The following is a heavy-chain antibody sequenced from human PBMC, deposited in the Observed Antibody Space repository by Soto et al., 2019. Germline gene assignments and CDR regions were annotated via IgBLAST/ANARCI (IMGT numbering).Heavy chain of an antibody. CDR2: IYYSGST. J-gene: IGHJ4*02. CDR1: GGSISSSSYY. V-gene: IGHV4-39*01. D-gene: IGHD3-22*01. CDR3: ARQEYYYDSSGYFFDY. Sequence: ASETLSLTCTVSGGSISSSSYYWGWIRQPPGKGLEWIGSIYYSGSTYYNPSLKSRVTISVDTSKNQFSLKLSSVTAADTAVYYCARQEYYYDSSGYFFDYWGQGTLVTVPQ.